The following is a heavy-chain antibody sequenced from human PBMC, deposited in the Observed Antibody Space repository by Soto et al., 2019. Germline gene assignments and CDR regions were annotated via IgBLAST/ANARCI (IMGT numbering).Heavy chain of an antibody. V-gene: IGHV1-3*01. D-gene: IGHD5-12*01. J-gene: IGHJ4*02. CDR1: GYTFTSYA. CDR2: INAGNGNT. Sequence: ASVKVSCKASGYTFTSYAMHWVRQAPGQRLEWMGWINAGNGNTKYSQKFQGRVTISRENSKNMVYLQMNSLRAEDTAVYYCAKDLREMATIRPDYWGQGILVTV. CDR3: AKDLREMATIRPDY.